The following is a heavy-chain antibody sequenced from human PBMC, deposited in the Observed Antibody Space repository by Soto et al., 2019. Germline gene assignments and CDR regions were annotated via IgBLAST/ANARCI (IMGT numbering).Heavy chain of an antibody. V-gene: IGHV4-4*02. CDR1: GGSISSSNW. D-gene: IGHD1-20*01. Sequence: SETLSLTCAVSGGSISSSNWWSWVRQPPGKGLEWIGEIYHSGSTNYNPSLKSRVTISVDKSKNQFSLKLSSVTAADTAVYYCASFHNWNYYGMDVWGQGTTVTVSS. CDR3: ASFHNWNYYGMDV. J-gene: IGHJ6*02. CDR2: IYHSGST.